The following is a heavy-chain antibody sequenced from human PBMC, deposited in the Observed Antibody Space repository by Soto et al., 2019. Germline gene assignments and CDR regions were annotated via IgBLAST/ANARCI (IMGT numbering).Heavy chain of an antibody. V-gene: IGHV3-33*01. J-gene: IGHJ6*03. CDR1: GFTFSSYG. CDR2: IWYDGSNK. CDR3: ARRVRGVITRPSYYYYYMDV. D-gene: IGHD3-10*01. Sequence: QVQLVESGGGVVQPGRSLRLSCAASGFTFSSYGMHWVRQAPGKGLEWVAVIWYDGSNKYYADSVKGRFTISRDNSKNPLYLQMNSMRAEDTAVYYCARRVRGVITRPSYYYYYMDVWGKGTTVTVSS.